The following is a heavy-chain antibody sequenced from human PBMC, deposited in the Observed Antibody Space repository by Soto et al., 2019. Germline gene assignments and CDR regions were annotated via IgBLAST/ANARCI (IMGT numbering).Heavy chain of an antibody. D-gene: IGHD3-10*01. Sequence: SETLSLTSTVSGGSISSYYWSWIRQPPGKGLEWIGYIYYSGSTNYNPSLKSRVTISVDTSKNQFSLKLNSMTAADTAVYYCARRYGLGSFDYWGQGSLVTVSS. V-gene: IGHV4-59*08. CDR3: ARRYGLGSFDY. CDR2: IYYSGST. CDR1: GGSISSYY. J-gene: IGHJ4*02.